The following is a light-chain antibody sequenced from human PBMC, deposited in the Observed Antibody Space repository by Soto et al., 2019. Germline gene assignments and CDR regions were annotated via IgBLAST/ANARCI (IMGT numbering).Light chain of an antibody. CDR1: TSNIGSYT. CDR3: AAWDDSLHGRWV. V-gene: IGLV1-44*01. Sequence: QSVLTQPPSASGTPGQRVTISCSGGTSNIGSYTVTWYQHLPGTAPKLLIFRNNQRPSGVPDRFSGSKSGTSASLAVTGLQSEDEADYYCAAWDDSLHGRWVFGGGTKLTVL. CDR2: RNN. J-gene: IGLJ3*02.